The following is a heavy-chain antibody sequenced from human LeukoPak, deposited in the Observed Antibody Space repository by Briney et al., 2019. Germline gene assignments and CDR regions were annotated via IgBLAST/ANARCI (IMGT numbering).Heavy chain of an antibody. V-gene: IGHV4-4*02. CDR3: AREGGCSGGSCSAFDL. Sequence: SGTLSLTCAVSGGSISSGNWWNWVRQSPGKGLEWIGEIYQSGTTTYNPSLKSRVTMSMDKSKNELSLGLTSVTAADTVVYFCAREGGCSGGSCSAFDLWGQGTLVIVSS. D-gene: IGHD2-15*01. CDR1: GGSISSGNW. CDR2: IYQSGTT. J-gene: IGHJ4*02.